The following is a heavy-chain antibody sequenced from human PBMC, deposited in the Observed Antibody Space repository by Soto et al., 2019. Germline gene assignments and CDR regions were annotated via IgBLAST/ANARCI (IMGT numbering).Heavy chain of an antibody. D-gene: IGHD2-8*01. J-gene: IGHJ5*02. Sequence: SETLCLTCSVSGASVSSGSYSWSWTRQPPGKGLEWIVFISPFGTPDYNPSLKSRVTISVDRSKNHISLELSSVTAADTAVYYCSRGVLAWGPGTLVTSP. V-gene: IGHV4-30-2*01. CDR2: ISPFGTP. CDR3: SRGVLA. CDR1: GASVSSGSYS.